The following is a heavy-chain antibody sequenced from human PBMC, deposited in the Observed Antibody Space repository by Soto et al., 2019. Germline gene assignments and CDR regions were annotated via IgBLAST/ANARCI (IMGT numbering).Heavy chain of an antibody. CDR3: ARDRRDSSGYTYADY. CDR1: GGSISSGGYY. J-gene: IGHJ4*02. Sequence: QVQLQESGPGLVKPSQTLSLTCTVSGGSISSGGYYWSWIRQHPGKGLEWIGYIYYSGSTYYNPSLKSRVTISVDTSKNQFSLKLSSVTAADTAVYYCARDRRDSSGYTYADYWGQGTLVTVSS. D-gene: IGHD3-22*01. V-gene: IGHV4-31*03. CDR2: IYYSGST.